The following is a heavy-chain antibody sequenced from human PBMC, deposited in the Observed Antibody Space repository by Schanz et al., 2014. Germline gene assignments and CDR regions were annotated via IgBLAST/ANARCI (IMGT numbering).Heavy chain of an antibody. CDR3: VSQNGSPNY. Sequence: VQLAESGGGLVQPGGSLRLSCVASGFTFSSYDVFWVRQAPGKGLEWVAILWHDGSKKYYADSVKGRFTMSRDNAKNSVFLQMNSLRAEDTAVYFCVSQNGSPNYWGQGTLVTVSS. V-gene: IGHV3-33*01. J-gene: IGHJ4*02. CDR1: GFTFSSYD. D-gene: IGHD1-1*01. CDR2: LWHDGSKK.